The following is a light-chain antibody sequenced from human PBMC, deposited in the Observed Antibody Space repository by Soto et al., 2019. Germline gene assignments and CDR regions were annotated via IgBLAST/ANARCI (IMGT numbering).Light chain of an antibody. CDR3: CSYAGSSTYWV. V-gene: IGLV2-23*02. CDR2: EVS. Sequence: QSVLTQPASVSGSPGQSITISCTGTSSDVGSYNLVSWYQQYPGKAPKLMIYEVSKRPSGVSNRFSGSKSGNTASLTISGLQAEDEADYYCCSYAGSSTYWVFGGGTKLTVL. J-gene: IGLJ3*02. CDR1: SSDVGSYNL.